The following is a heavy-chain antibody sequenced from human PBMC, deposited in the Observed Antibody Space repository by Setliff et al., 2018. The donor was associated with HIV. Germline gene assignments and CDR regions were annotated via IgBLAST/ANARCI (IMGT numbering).Heavy chain of an antibody. V-gene: IGHV4-59*01. CDR1: GGSISSYY. CDR2: IYYSGGT. D-gene: IGHD5-18*01. J-gene: IGHJ4*02. CDR3: ARGAYRDGYDY. Sequence: PSETLSLTCNVSGGSISSYYWNWIRQPPGKGLEWIGYIYYSGGTDYNPSLKSRVTISLDTSKNQVSLKLSSVAAADTAVYHCARGAYRDGYDYWGQGTLVTVSS.